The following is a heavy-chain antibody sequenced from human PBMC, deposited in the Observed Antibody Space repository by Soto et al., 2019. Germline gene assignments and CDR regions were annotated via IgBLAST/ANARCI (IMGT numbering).Heavy chain of an antibody. J-gene: IGHJ1*01. V-gene: IGHV3-23*01. Sequence: GGSLRLSCAASGFTFSSYAMSWVRQAPGKGLEWVSAISGSGGSTYYTDSVKGRFTISRDNSKDTLYLQMNSLRAEDTAVYYCAKVRVAAAGAEYCQHWGQGTLVTVSS. CDR2: ISGSGGST. D-gene: IGHD6-13*01. CDR1: GFTFSSYA. CDR3: AKVRVAAAGAEYCQH.